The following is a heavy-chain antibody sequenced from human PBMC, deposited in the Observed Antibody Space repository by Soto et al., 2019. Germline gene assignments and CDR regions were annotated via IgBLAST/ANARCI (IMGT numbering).Heavy chain of an antibody. CDR1: GGSFSGYY. CDR3: ARGPYDYVWGSYRYEAFDI. J-gene: IGHJ3*02. CDR2: INHSGST. V-gene: IGHV4-34*01. D-gene: IGHD3-16*02. Sequence: PSETLSLTCAVYGGSFSGYYWSWIRQPPGKGLEWIGEINHSGSTNYNPSLKSRVTISVDTSKNQFSLKLSSVTAADTAVYYCARGPYDYVWGSYRYEAFDIWGQGTMVTVSS.